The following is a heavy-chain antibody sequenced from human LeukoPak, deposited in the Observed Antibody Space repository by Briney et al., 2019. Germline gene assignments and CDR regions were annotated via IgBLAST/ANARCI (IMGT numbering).Heavy chain of an antibody. D-gene: IGHD3-22*01. V-gene: IGHV4-59*01. CDR1: GGSLSSYY. CDR3: ARGPATYSSYDSSGYPSYWYFDL. CDR2: IYYSGTI. Sequence: PSETLSLTCTVSGGSLSSYYWSWIRQPPGKGLEWIGYIYYSGTINYNPPLKSRVSISIDTSKNQFSLKLTSVTAADTAIYYCARGPATYSSYDSSGYPSYWYFDLWGRGSLVTVSS. J-gene: IGHJ2*01.